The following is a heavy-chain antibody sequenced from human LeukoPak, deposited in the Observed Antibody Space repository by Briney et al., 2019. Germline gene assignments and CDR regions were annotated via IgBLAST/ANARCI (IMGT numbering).Heavy chain of an antibody. Sequence: SETLSLTCAVYGGSFSGYYWSWIRQPPGKGLEWIGEINHSGSTNYNPSLKSRVTISVDTSKNQFSLKLSAVTAADTGVYYCARIHILTGTDAFDIWGQGTMVTVSS. J-gene: IGHJ3*02. D-gene: IGHD3-9*01. CDR2: INHSGST. CDR3: ARIHILTGTDAFDI. V-gene: IGHV4-34*01. CDR1: GGSFSGYY.